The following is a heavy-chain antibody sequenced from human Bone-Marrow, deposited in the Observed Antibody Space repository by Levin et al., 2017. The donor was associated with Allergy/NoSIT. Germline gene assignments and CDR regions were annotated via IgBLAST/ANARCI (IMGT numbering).Heavy chain of an antibody. V-gene: IGHV1-69*13. Sequence: ASVKVSCKTSEDTFNIYGVTWVRQAPGRGLEWVGGIIPLSGATSYSQNFRGRVTITADDSSNTVHLQLNSLKSEDTAEYYCARLRSRGSGSPYYFDYWGQGTQVTVSS. J-gene: IGHJ4*02. CDR2: IIPLSGAT. D-gene: IGHD3-10*01. CDR3: ARLRSRGSGSPYYFDY. CDR1: EDTFNIYG.